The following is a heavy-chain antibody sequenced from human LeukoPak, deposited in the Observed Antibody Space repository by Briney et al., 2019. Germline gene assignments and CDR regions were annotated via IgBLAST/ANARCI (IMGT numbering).Heavy chain of an antibody. CDR2: IYHSGST. D-gene: IGHD2-2*01. V-gene: IGHV4-30-2*01. J-gene: IGHJ6*02. Sequence: SETLSLTCAVSGGSISSGGYPWSWIRQPPGKGLEWIGYIYHSGSTYYNPSLKRRVTISVDRSKNQFSLKLSSVTAADTAVYYCARQYCSSTSCYYGMDVWGQGTTVTVSS. CDR3: ARQYCSSTSCYYGMDV. CDR1: GGSISSGGYP.